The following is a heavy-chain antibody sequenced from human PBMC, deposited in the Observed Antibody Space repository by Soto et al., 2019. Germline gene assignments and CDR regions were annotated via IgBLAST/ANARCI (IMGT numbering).Heavy chain of an antibody. V-gene: IGHV6-1*01. CDR1: GNSVSSNSAA. Sequence: SQSLSRTFVIGGNSVSSNSAAWIWIRQAPSRGLEWLGRTYYRSKWYTHYAVSVKSRITINPATSKNQSSLHLDSVIPEDTAVYYCAGVASFRGMDVWGQGPPVTVSS. J-gene: IGHJ6*02. CDR2: TYYRSKWYT. CDR3: AGVASFRGMDV. D-gene: IGHD2-21*01.